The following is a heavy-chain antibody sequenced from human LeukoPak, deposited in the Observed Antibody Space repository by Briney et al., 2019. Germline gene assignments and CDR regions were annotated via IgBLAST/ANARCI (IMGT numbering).Heavy chain of an antibody. V-gene: IGHV1-18*01. CDR2: ISAYNGNT. J-gene: IGHJ4*02. CDR3: AMQRTYYYDSSGYSLDY. CDR1: GYTFTSYG. D-gene: IGHD3-22*01. Sequence: ASVKVSCKASGYTFTSYGISWVRQAPGQGLEWMGWISAYNGNTNYAQKLQGRVTMTTDTSTSTAYMELRSLRSDDTAVYYCAMQRTYYYDSSGYSLDYWGQGTLVTVSS.